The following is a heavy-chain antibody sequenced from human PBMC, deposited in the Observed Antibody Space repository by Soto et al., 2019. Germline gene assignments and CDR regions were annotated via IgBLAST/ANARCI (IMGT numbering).Heavy chain of an antibody. CDR3: AKDRNGGLRFLEWLPSDGMDV. D-gene: IGHD3-3*01. CDR2: ISYDGSNK. Sequence: HPGGSLRLSCAASGFTFSSYGMHWVRQAPGKGLEWVAVISYDGSNKYYADSVKGRFTISRDNSKNTLYLQMNSLRAEDTAVYYCAKDRNGGLRFLEWLPSDGMDVWGQGTTVTVSS. V-gene: IGHV3-30*18. CDR1: GFTFSSYG. J-gene: IGHJ6*02.